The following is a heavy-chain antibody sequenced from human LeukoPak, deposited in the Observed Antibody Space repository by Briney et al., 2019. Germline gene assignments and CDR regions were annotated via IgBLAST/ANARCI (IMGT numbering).Heavy chain of an antibody. CDR1: GFTFNSDG. D-gene: IGHD6-6*01. Sequence: GGSLRLSCAPSGFTFNSDGMHWVRQAPGKGLEWVAFIRYDGSIKYYADSVKGRFTISRDNSKNTLYLQMSSLRTEDTAVYYCAKEKGNTGRPDYWGQGTLVTVSS. CDR3: AKEKGNTGRPDY. V-gene: IGHV3-30*02. J-gene: IGHJ4*02. CDR2: IRYDGSIK.